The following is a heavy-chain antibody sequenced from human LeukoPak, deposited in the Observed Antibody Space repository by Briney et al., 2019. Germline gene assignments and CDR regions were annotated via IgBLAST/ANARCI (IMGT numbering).Heavy chain of an antibody. Sequence: SETLSLTCTVSGGSISSYYWSWIRQPPGKGLEWIGYIYYSGSTNYNPSLKSRVTISVDTSKNQFSLKLSSVTAADTAVYYCAKTTYYYDSSGYSLDAFDIWGQGTMVTVSS. CDR2: IYYSGST. J-gene: IGHJ3*02. D-gene: IGHD3-22*01. CDR1: GGSISSYY. V-gene: IGHV4-59*01. CDR3: AKTTYYYDSSGYSLDAFDI.